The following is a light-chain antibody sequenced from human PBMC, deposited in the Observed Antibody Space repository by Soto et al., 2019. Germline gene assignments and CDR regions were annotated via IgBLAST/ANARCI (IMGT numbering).Light chain of an antibody. CDR2: GVH. CDR3: TAFSANRVYL. Sequence: QSVLTQPISVSGSPGQSITISCTGNSNDIGSYDYFCWYQQHPGKAPRLLIHGVHTRSPGIYGRFSASKSGLTASMTISGLQAEYEADYYCTAFSANRVYLFGPGTKLTV. J-gene: IGLJ1*01. CDR1: SNDIGSYDY. V-gene: IGLV2-14*01.